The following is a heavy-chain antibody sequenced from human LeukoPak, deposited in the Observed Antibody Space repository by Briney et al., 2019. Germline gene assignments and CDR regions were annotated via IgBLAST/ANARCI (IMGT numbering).Heavy chain of an antibody. V-gene: IGHV3-30*03. CDR3: ATVDLKHYDSSGYPRDYFDY. D-gene: IGHD3-22*01. Sequence: QPGGSLRLSCADSGSTFSDYGMHWVRQAPGRGLEWVAIIVYDGSHKYYSDSVKGRFTISRDNSENTLYLQMNTLRVEDTAVYYCATVDLKHYDSSGYPRDYFDYWGQGTLVTVSS. CDR2: IVYDGSHK. J-gene: IGHJ4*02. CDR1: GSTFSDYG.